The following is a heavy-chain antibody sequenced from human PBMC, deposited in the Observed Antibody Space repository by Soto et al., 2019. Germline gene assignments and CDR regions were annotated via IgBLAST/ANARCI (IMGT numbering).Heavy chain of an antibody. Sequence: PRESLKISCRGSGYSFTSYWISWVRQMPGKGLEWMGRIDPSDSYTNYSPSFQGHVTISADKSISTAYLQWSSLKASDTAMYYCARLDYDFWSGYWYGMDVWGQGTTVTVSS. J-gene: IGHJ6*02. V-gene: IGHV5-10-1*01. CDR3: ARLDYDFWSGYWYGMDV. D-gene: IGHD3-3*01. CDR1: GYSFTSYW. CDR2: IDPSDSYT.